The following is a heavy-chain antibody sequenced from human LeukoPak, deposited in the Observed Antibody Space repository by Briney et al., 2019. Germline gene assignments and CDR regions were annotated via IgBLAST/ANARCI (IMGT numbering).Heavy chain of an antibody. V-gene: IGHV1-69*05. CDR1: GGTFSGHA. CDR2: TIPIFGAT. J-gene: IGHJ6*03. CDR3: AGGDPFNYYMDV. D-gene: IGHD4-17*01. Sequence: ASVKVSCKASGGTFSGHAISWVRQAPGQGLEWMGGTIPIFGATNYTQRFQGSITITTDESTTTAYMELTSLRSEDTAAYFCAGGDPFNYYMDVWGKGTRVTVFS.